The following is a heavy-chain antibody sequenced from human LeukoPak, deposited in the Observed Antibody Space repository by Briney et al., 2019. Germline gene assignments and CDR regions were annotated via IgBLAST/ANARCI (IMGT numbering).Heavy chain of an antibody. V-gene: IGHV3-33*01. D-gene: IGHD5-24*01. CDR3: ARAPGRDGYNYCFDY. CDR1: GFTFSSYG. CDR2: IWYDGSNK. Sequence: GGSLRLSCAASGFTFSSYGMHWVRQAPGKGLEWVAVIWYDGSNKYYADSVKGRFTISRDNSKNTLYLQMNSLRAEDTAVSYCARAPGRDGYNYCFDYWGQGTLVTVSS. J-gene: IGHJ4*02.